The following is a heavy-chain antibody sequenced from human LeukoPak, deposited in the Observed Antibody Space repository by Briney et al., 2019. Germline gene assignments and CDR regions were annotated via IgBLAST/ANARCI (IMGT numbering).Heavy chain of an antibody. CDR3: ARNSGSYYFDY. J-gene: IGHJ4*02. D-gene: IGHD1-26*01. CDR2: IYYSGST. V-gene: IGHV4-59*01. Sequence: SETLSLTCTVSGGSISSYYWSWIRQPPGKGLEWIGYIYYSGSTNYIPSLKSRVTISVDTSKNQFSLKLSSVTAADTAVYYCARNSGSYYFDYWGQGTLVTVSS. CDR1: GGSISSYY.